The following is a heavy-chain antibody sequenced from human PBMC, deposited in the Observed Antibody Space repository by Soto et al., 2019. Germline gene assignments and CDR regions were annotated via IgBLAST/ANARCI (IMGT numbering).Heavy chain of an antibody. CDR3: ARDPGFGFGYSYAFAMDV. CDR2: ISGYNGNT. D-gene: IGHD5-18*01. Sequence: ASVKVSCKASGYNFTSYGISWVRQAPVQGLEWVGWISGYNGNTHYEEKVQDRIKMTTDTSTSTTYLELRSLRSDDTAVYFCARDPGFGFGYSYAFAMDVWGQGTTVTVSS. V-gene: IGHV1-18*01. J-gene: IGHJ6*02. CDR1: GYNFTSYG.